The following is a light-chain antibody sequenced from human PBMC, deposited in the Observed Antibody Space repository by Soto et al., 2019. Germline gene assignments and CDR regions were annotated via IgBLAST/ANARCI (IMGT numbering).Light chain of an antibody. CDR1: SSNIGSNT. Sequence: QSVLTQPPSASGTPGQRVTISCSGSSSNIGSNTVNWYQQLPGTAPKLLIYSNNQRPSGVPDRFSGSKSGTSASLAISGLQSEDEAEYYCSSYTNINTRACVFRTGT. V-gene: IGLV1-44*01. CDR3: SSYTNINTRACV. J-gene: IGLJ1*01. CDR2: SNN.